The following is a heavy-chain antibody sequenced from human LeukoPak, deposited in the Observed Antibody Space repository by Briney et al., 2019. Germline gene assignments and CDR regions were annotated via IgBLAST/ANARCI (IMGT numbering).Heavy chain of an antibody. D-gene: IGHD2-8*02. V-gene: IGHV3-30*18. Sequence: GGSLRLSCAASGFTFSSYGMHWVRQAPGKGLEWVAVISFDGNNKYYANSVKGRFTISRDNSKNRLYLQMNSLRAEDTAVYYCAKDHYDTGGTYSFDPWGQGTLVTVSS. J-gene: IGHJ5*02. CDR1: GFTFSSYG. CDR2: ISFDGNNK. CDR3: AKDHYDTGGTYSFDP.